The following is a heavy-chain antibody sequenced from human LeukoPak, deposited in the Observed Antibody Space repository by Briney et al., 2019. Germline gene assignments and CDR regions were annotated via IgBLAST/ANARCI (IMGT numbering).Heavy chain of an antibody. Sequence: ASVKVSCKASGYTFTSYDINWVRQATGQGLEWMGWMNPNSGNTGYAQKFQGRVTITRNTSISTAYMELSSLRSEDTAVYYCARWISSSGQFDYWGQGTLVTVSS. J-gene: IGHJ4*02. CDR1: GYTFTSYD. V-gene: IGHV1-8*03. CDR3: ARWISSSGQFDY. D-gene: IGHD6-6*01. CDR2: MNPNSGNT.